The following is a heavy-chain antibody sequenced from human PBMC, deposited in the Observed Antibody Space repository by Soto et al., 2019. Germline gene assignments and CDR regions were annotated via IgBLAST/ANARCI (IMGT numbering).Heavy chain of an antibody. J-gene: IGHJ5*02. CDR2: IYYSGST. CDR3: ASHGALQWFSNWIHP. D-gene: IGHD3-22*01. CDR1: GGSISSYY. Sequence: SETLSLTCTVSGGSISSYYWSWIRQPPGKGLEWIGYIYYSGSTNYNPSLKSRVTISVDTSKNQFSLKLSSVTAADTAVYYCASHGALQWFSNWIHPSGQATLVTVSS. V-gene: IGHV4-59*08.